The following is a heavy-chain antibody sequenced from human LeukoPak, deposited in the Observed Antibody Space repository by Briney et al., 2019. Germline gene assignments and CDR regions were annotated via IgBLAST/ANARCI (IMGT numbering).Heavy chain of an antibody. CDR3: VKDEDLYSPTWYLFED. J-gene: IGHJ4*02. D-gene: IGHD5-12*01. V-gene: IGHV3-23*01. CDR1: GFTFSSYA. CDR2: ITSSGAST. Sequence: GGSLRLSCAASGFTFSSYAMTWVCQAPGKGLEWVSGITSSGASTYYAASVKGRFTVSRDNSENTLYLQINNLSAEDTGTYYCVKDEDLYSPTWYLFEDWGQGTLVTVSS.